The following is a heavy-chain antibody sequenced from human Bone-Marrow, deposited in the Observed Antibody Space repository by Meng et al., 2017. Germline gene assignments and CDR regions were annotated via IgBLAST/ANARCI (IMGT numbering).Heavy chain of an antibody. D-gene: IGHD2-15*01. CDR2: IIPFFGTA. CDR1: GGTFSSYA. V-gene: IGHV1-69*05. CDR3: ARDGDCSGGSCYHGGDY. Sequence: SVKVSCKASGGTFSSYAISWVQQAPGQGLEWMGGIIPFFGTANYAQKFQGRVTITTDESTSTAYMELSSLRSEDTAVYYCARDGDCSGGSCYHGGDYWGQGTLVTVSS. J-gene: IGHJ4*02.